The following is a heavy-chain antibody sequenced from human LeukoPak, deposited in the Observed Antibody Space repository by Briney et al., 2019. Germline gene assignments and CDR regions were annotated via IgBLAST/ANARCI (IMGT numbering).Heavy chain of an antibody. Sequence: XSVKVSCKASGYTFTGYYMHWARQAPGQGLEWMGWINPDNGGTNYAQKFQGRVTMTRDMSISTAYMELSRLRSDDTAVYYCARDPSNSGYDYLYYFDYWGQGTLVTVSS. CDR3: ARDPSNSGYDYLYYFDY. CDR1: GYTFTGYY. D-gene: IGHD5-12*01. CDR2: INPDNGGT. J-gene: IGHJ4*02. V-gene: IGHV1-2*02.